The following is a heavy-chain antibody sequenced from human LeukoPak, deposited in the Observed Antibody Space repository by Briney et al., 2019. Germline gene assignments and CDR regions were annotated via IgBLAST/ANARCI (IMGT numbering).Heavy chain of an antibody. CDR2: ISGSGGST. Sequence: GGSLRLSCAASGFTFSSYAMSWVRQAPGKGLEWVSAISGSGGSTYYADSVKGRFTISRDSSKNTLYLQMNSLRAEDTAVYYCAKGYWNQDDAFDIWGQGTMVTVSS. D-gene: IGHD1-1*01. V-gene: IGHV3-23*01. J-gene: IGHJ3*02. CDR1: GFTFSSYA. CDR3: AKGYWNQDDAFDI.